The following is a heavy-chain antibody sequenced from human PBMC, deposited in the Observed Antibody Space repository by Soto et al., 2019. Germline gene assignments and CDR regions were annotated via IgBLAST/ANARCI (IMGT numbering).Heavy chain of an antibody. CDR3: ARGLRSSSWYFDF. Sequence: SETLSLTCTVSGGPISSYYWSWIRQPPGKGLEWIGYIYYSGSTNYSPSLKSRVTISVDTSKSQFSLKLSSVTAADTAVYYCARGLRSSSWYFDFWGQGTLVTVSS. CDR2: IYYSGST. V-gene: IGHV4-59*01. J-gene: IGHJ4*02. CDR1: GGPISSYY. D-gene: IGHD6-13*01.